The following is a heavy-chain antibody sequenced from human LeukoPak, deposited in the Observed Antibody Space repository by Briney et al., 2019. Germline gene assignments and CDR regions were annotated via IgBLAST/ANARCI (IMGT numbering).Heavy chain of an antibody. CDR2: INPSGGST. V-gene: IGHV1-46*01. CDR3: ARDRAGYCSSTSCFEADY. Sequence: ASVKVSCKASGYTFTSYYMHWVRQAPGQGLEWMGIINPSGGSTSYAQKFQGRVTMTRDTSTSTVYMELSSLRSEDTAVYYCARDRAGYCSSTSCFEADYWGQGTLATVSS. D-gene: IGHD2-2*03. CDR1: GYTFTSYY. J-gene: IGHJ4*02.